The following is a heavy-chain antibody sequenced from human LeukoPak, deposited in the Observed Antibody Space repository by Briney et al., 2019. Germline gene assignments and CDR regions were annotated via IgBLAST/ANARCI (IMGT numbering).Heavy chain of an antibody. CDR3: AKRKTGYSSGWYSDPFDY. CDR1: GYRFSNSW. D-gene: IGHD6-19*01. CDR2: IYPGDSDT. Sequence: GESLKISCEGSGYRFSNSWLAWVRQTPGKGLEWMGIIYPGDSDTRYSPSFQGQVTISADKSISTAYLQWSSLKASDTAMYYCAKRKTGYSSGWYSDPFDYWGQGTLVTVSS. V-gene: IGHV5-51*01. J-gene: IGHJ4*02.